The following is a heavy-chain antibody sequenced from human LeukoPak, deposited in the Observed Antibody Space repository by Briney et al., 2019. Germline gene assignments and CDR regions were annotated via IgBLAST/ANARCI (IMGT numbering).Heavy chain of an antibody. D-gene: IGHD3-3*01. CDR2: FDPEDGET. CDR1: GYTLTELS. J-gene: IGHJ6*02. CDR3: ATSVRFLERSTLYGMDV. Sequence: ASVKVSCKVSGYTLTELSMHWVRQAPGKGLEWMGGFDPEDGETIYAQKFQGRVTMTEDTSTDTAYMELSSLRSEDTAVYYCATSVRFLERSTLYGMDVWGQGTTVTVSS. V-gene: IGHV1-24*01.